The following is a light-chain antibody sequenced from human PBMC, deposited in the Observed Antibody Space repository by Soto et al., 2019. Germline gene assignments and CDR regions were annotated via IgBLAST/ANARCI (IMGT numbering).Light chain of an antibody. CDR1: IRDVARSDY. Sequence: QAASVSGSPGHSSTISCTGTIRDVARSDYVSWHQQHPGKAPKLMVSEVSKRPSGVSDRFSGSKSGNRASLTISGLQAEDEADYCCRSYTSSTTPVFGTGTKVTVL. V-gene: IGLV2-14*01. CDR3: RSYTSSTTPV. J-gene: IGLJ1*01. CDR2: EVS.